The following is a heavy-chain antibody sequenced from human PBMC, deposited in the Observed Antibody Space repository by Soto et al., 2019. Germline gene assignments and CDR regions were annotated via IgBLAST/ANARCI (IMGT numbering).Heavy chain of an antibody. CDR3: ARAVGDPLYYLGY. CDR1: SDSISSYY. V-gene: IGHV4-59*08. J-gene: IGHJ4*02. D-gene: IGHD6-19*01. Sequence: QVQLQESGPGLVRPSETLSLTCTVSSDSISSYYWIWIRQSPGKGLEWIGYTDYSGNTNYNPSLKSRVNISGDTSKNKFSLRLSSVTAADTAVYYCARAVGDPLYYLGYWGQVNLVTVSS. CDR2: TDYSGNT.